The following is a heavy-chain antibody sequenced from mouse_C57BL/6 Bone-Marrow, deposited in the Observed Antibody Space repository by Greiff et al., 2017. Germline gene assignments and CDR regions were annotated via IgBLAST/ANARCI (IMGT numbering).Heavy chain of an antibody. J-gene: IGHJ1*03. D-gene: IGHD2-5*01. CDR1: GYTFTSYW. Sequence: QVQLQQPGAELVKPGASVTMSCKASGYTFTSYWITWVKQRPGQGLEWIGGIYPGSGSTNYNEKFKSKATLTVDTSSSTAYMQLSSLTSEDSAVYYCARPYYSNGWYFDVWGTGTTVTVSA. CDR3: ARPYYSNGWYFDV. V-gene: IGHV1-55*01. CDR2: IYPGSGST.